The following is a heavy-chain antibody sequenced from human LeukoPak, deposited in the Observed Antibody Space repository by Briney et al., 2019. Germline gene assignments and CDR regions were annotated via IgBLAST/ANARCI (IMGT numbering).Heavy chain of an antibody. J-gene: IGHJ5*02. D-gene: IGHD3-10*01. CDR3: ARGTMVRGVIRDNWFDP. V-gene: IGHV1-18*01. CDR1: GYTFTSYG. CDR2: ISAYNGNT. Sequence: GASVKVSCKASGYTFTSYGISWVRQAPGQGLEWVGWISAYNGNTNYAQKLQGRVTMTTDTSTSTAYMELRSLRSDDTAVYYCARGTMVRGVIRDNWFDPWGQGTLVTVSS.